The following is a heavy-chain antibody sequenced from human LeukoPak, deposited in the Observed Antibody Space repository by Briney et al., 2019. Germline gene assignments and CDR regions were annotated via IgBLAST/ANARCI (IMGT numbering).Heavy chain of an antibody. Sequence: SATLSXTCTVSGGSISSYYWSWIRQPPEKGLEWIGYIYYSGSTNYNPSLKSRVTISVDTSKNQFSLKLSSVTAADTAVYYCVGSGAFNWFDPWGQGTLVTVSS. CDR2: IYYSGST. CDR1: GGSISSYY. D-gene: IGHD6-25*01. J-gene: IGHJ5*02. CDR3: VGSGAFNWFDP. V-gene: IGHV4-59*08.